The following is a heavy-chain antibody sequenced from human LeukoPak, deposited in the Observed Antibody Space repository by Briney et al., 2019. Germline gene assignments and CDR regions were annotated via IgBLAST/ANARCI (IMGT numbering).Heavy chain of an antibody. CDR3: AKVRTVGCSSTSCYYDY. CDR1: GFTFDDYA. Sequence: PGRSLRLSCAASGFTFDDYAMHWVRQAPGKGLEWVSGISWNSGSIVYADSVKGRFTISRDNAKNSLYLQMNSLRAEDTALYYCAKVRTVGCSSTSCYYDYWGQGTLVTVSS. D-gene: IGHD2-2*01. CDR2: ISWNSGSI. J-gene: IGHJ4*02. V-gene: IGHV3-9*01.